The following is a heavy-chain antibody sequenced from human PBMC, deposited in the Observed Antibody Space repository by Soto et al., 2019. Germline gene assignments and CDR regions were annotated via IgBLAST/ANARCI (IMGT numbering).Heavy chain of an antibody. CDR2: IYYSGST. Sequence: QVQLQESGPGLVKPSQTLSLTCTVSGGSISSGGYYWSWIRQHPGKGLEWIWYIYYSGSTYYNPSLNNLVTISVDTSKNQSSRKLSSVTAADTAVYCCARSSQSTVTTSDYWGQGTLVTVSS. D-gene: IGHD4-17*01. V-gene: IGHV4-31*01. J-gene: IGHJ4*02. CDR1: GGSISSGGYY. CDR3: ARSSQSTVTTSDY.